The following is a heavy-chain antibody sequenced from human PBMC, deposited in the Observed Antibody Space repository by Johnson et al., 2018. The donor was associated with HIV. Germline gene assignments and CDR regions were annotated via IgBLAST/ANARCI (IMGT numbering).Heavy chain of an antibody. J-gene: IGHJ3*02. Sequence: QMLLVESGGGVVQPGRSLRLSCAASGFTFSSYAMHWVRQAPGKGLEWVAVISYDGTNQYHADSVKGRFTISRDNSKNTVYLQMNSLRADDTAVYYCARRYCSGGRCLNPKDAFDIWGQGTMVTVSS. D-gene: IGHD2-15*01. V-gene: IGHV3-30*14. CDR2: ISYDGTNQ. CDR3: ARRYCSGGRCLNPKDAFDI. CDR1: GFTFSSYA.